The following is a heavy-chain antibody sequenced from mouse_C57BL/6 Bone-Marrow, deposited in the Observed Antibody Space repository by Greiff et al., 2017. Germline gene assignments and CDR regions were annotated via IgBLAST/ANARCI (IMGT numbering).Heavy chain of an antibody. V-gene: IGHV1-42*01. J-gene: IGHJ4*01. D-gene: IGHD2-4*01. CDR3: ARVRIYYDYLYAMDY. CDR2: INPSTGGT. Sequence: EVQLVESGPELVKPGASVKISCKASGYSFTGYYMNWVKQSPEKRLEWIGEINPSTGGTTYNKKFKAKATLTVDKSSSTAYMHLKSLTSEDSSVYYCARVRIYYDYLYAMDYWGQGTSVTVSS. CDR1: GYSFTGYY.